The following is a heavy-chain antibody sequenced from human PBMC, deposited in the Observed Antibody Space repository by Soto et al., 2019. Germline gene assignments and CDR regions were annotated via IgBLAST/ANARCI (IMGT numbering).Heavy chain of an antibody. J-gene: IGHJ6*02. CDR3: ARDQYDFRSGSYYYAMEV. V-gene: IGHV4-61*01. Sequence: EDLSLTSNESSGCVSSESHYWSWIRQTRGKGLEWIGYIYYTGSTNYNPSLKGRVTMSVDTSRDQVSLRLRSVTSADTAVYYCARDQYDFRSGSYYYAMEVWGQGTKVTASS. CDR1: SGCVSSESHY. D-gene: IGHD3-3*01. CDR2: IYYTGST.